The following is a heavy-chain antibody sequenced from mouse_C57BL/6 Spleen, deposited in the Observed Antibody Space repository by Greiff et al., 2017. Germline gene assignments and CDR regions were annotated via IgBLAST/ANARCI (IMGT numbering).Heavy chain of an antibody. J-gene: IGHJ3*01. V-gene: IGHV3-6*01. Sequence: ESGPGLVKPSQSLSLTCSVTGYSITSGYYWNWIRQFPGNKLEWMGYISYDGSNNYNPSLKNRISITRDTSKNQFFLKLNSVTTEDTATYYCARGIYYGSSFAWFAYWGQGTLVTVSA. CDR3: ARGIYYGSSFAWFAY. D-gene: IGHD1-1*01. CDR2: ISYDGSN. CDR1: GYSITSGYY.